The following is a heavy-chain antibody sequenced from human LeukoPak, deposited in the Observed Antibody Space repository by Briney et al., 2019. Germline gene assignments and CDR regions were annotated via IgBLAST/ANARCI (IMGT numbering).Heavy chain of an antibody. CDR3: ARRSGVAVAGAFDY. CDR2: ISGSGGST. D-gene: IGHD6-19*01. Sequence: GGSLRLSCEASGFTFSSYAMTWVRQAPGKGLEWFPPISGSGGSTYYADSVKGRFTISRDNSKNTLYLQMNSLRAEDTAVYFCARRSGVAVAGAFDYWGQGTLVTVSS. CDR1: GFTFSSYA. V-gene: IGHV3-23*01. J-gene: IGHJ4*02.